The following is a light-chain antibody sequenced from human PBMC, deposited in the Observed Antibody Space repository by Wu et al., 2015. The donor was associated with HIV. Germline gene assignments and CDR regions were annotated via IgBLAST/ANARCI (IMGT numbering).Light chain of an antibody. CDR1: QSIANF. CDR2: AAS. CDR3: QHSYSTPPT. Sequence: DIQMTQSPSSLSASVGDRVAITCRASQSIANFLNWYQQKPGKAPKLLICAASTLQSGVPSRFSGSGSGTYFTLTISNPQPDDFASYYCQHSYSTPPTFGQGTKLEIK. J-gene: IGKJ2*01. V-gene: IGKV1-39*01.